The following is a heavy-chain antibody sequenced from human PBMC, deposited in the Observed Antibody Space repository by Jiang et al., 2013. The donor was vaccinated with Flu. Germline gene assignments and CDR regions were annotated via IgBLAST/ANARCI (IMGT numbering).Heavy chain of an antibody. V-gene: IGHV3-33*01. Sequence: VQLVESGGGVVQPGRSLRPSCAASGFTFRSYGMQWVRQAPGKGLEWVAGIWYAGSNKYYADSVKGRFTITRDNSKNTLYLQMNSLRADDTAVYYCARVTDYVFYGMDVWGQGTTVTVSS. J-gene: IGHJ6*02. CDR1: GFTFRSYG. CDR2: IWYAGSNK. CDR3: ARVTDYVFYGMDV.